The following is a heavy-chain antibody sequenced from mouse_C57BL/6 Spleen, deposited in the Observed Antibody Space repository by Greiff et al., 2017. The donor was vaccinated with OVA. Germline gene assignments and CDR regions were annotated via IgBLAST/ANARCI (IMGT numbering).Heavy chain of an antibody. CDR2: IDPETGGT. Sequence: QVQLQQSGAELVRPGASVTLSCKASGYTFTDYEMHWVKQTPVHGLEWIGAIDPETGGTAYNQKFKGKAILTADKSSSTAYMELRSLTSEDSAVYYCTSLMVTTREYNYGGQGTTLTVSS. D-gene: IGHD2-2*01. V-gene: IGHV1-15*01. CDR3: TSLMVTTREYNY. J-gene: IGHJ2*01. CDR1: GYTFTDYE.